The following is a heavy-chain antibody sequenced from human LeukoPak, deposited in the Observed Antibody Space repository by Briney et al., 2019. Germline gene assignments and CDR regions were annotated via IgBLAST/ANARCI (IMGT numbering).Heavy chain of an antibody. Sequence: ASVKLSCKTSGYTFTRSYMHWVRQPPGQGLLWMGIINPSGGSTSYAQKFQGRVTMTRDTSTSTVYMELSSLRSEDTAVYYCARDRNDFWSGYAYYWGQGTLVTVSS. CDR1: GYTFTRSY. CDR2: INPSGGST. CDR3: ARDRNDFWSGYAYY. J-gene: IGHJ4*02. V-gene: IGHV1-46*01. D-gene: IGHD3-3*01.